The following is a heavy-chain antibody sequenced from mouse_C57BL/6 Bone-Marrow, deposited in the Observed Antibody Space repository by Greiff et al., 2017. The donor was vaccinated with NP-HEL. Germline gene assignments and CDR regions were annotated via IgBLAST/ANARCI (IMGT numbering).Heavy chain of an antibody. CDR3: ARVPD. D-gene: IGHD5-1*01. CDR1: GYTFTSYW. Sequence: QVHVKQPGAELVKPGASVKLSCKASGYTFTSYWMQWVKQRPGQGLEWIGEIDPSDSYTNYNQKFKGKATLTVDTSSSTAYMQLSSLTSEDSAVYYCARVPDWCQGTSVTVSS. V-gene: IGHV1-50*01. CDR2: IDPSDSYT. J-gene: IGHJ4*01.